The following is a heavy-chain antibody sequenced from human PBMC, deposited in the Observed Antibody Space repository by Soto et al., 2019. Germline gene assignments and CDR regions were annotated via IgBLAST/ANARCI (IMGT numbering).Heavy chain of an antibody. J-gene: IGHJ4*02. Sequence: EVPLLESGGGLVKPGGSLTLSCAASGFTFSTYAMTWVRQAPGKGLEWVSTISDSDGSTYYADSVKGGFTISRDNSKSTVYLQMNSLRAEDTAVYYCAKEVEGGWYDIDSRGQGTMVTVSA. V-gene: IGHV3-23*01. D-gene: IGHD6-19*01. CDR1: GFTFSTYA. CDR3: AKEVEGGWYDIDS. CDR2: ISDSDGST.